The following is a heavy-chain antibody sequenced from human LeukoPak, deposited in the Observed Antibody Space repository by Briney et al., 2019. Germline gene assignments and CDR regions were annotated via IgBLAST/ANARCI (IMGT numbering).Heavy chain of an antibody. CDR2: IYYSGST. CDR1: GGSISSYY. J-gene: IGHJ4*02. V-gene: IGHV4-59*01. CDR3: AREVTPYLGFDY. D-gene: IGHD2-21*02. Sequence: SETLSLTCTVSGGSISSYYWSWIRQPPGKGLEWIGYIYYSGSTNYNPSLKSRVTISVDTSKNQFSLKLSSVTAADTAVYYCAREVTPYLGFDYWGQGTLVTVSS.